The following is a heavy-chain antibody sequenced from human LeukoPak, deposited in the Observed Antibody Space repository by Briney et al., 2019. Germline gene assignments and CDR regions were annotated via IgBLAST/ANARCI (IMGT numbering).Heavy chain of an antibody. D-gene: IGHD5-12*01. CDR1: GGTFSGYA. V-gene: IGHV1-69*06. Sequence: SVKVSCKASGGTFSGYAISWVRQAPGQGLEWMGRIIPIFGTANYAQKFQGRVTITADKSTSTAYMELSSLRSEDTAVYYCARVFSEDPGYSGYDYGYWGQGTLVTVSS. J-gene: IGHJ4*02. CDR2: IIPIFGTA. CDR3: ARVFSEDPGYSGYDYGY.